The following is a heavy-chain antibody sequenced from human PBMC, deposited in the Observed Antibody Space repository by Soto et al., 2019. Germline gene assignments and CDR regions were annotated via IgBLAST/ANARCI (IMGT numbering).Heavy chain of an antibody. Sequence: QVQLVQSGAEVKKPGSSVKVSCRASGGTFSGYGFIWVRQAPGRGLEWMGGIISIFGTPYYAQKFQGRVTISADESTSTAYMEVSSLRREDTAVYFCARGVSSGWFDYWGQGTLVTVSS. CDR1: GGTFSGYG. CDR3: ARGVSSGWFDY. D-gene: IGHD6-19*01. V-gene: IGHV1-69*01. CDR2: IISIFGTP. J-gene: IGHJ4*02.